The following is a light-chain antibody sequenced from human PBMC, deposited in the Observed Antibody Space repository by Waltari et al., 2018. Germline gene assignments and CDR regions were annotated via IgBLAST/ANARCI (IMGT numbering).Light chain of an antibody. Sequence: QSALTQPASVSGSLGQSITISCTGSSSDIGSSDHVSWYQQHPGKAPKVIIFDVNYRPSGVSNRFSGSKSGITASLTISGLQAEDEADYFCKSFTTRATYVFGSGTRVTV. CDR1: SSDIGSSDH. CDR2: DVN. V-gene: IGLV2-14*03. J-gene: IGLJ1*01. CDR3: KSFTTRATYV.